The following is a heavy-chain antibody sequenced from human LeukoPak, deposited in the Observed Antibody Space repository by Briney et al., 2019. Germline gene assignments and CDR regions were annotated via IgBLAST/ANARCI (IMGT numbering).Heavy chain of an antibody. D-gene: IGHD3-22*01. CDR3: ARHSSSYYDSSGLFDY. Sequence: PSETLSLTCAVYGGSFSGYYWSWIRQPPGKGLEWIGEINHSGSTNYNPSLKSRVTISVDTTKNQFSLKLSSVTAADTAVYYCARHSSSYYDSSGLFDYWGQGTLVTVSS. J-gene: IGHJ4*02. CDR2: INHSGST. V-gene: IGHV4-34*01. CDR1: GGSFSGYY.